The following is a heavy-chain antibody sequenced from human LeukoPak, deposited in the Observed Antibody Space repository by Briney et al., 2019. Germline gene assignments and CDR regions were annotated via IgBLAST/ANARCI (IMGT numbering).Heavy chain of an antibody. CDR2: ISYDGSNE. D-gene: IGHD2-21*01. CDR1: GITFRTFT. Sequence: PTGGSLRLSCAASGITFRTFTMHWVRQAPGKGLEWVALISYDGSNEFYADSVRGRFTISRDNSKNTLYLKMNSLRTEDTAMYYCASLIVVSPTFDYWGQGTLVTVSS. J-gene: IGHJ4*02. CDR3: ASLIVVSPTFDY. V-gene: IGHV3-30-3*01.